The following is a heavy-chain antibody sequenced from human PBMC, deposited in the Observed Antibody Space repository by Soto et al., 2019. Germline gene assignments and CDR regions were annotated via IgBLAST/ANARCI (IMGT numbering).Heavy chain of an antibody. D-gene: IGHD3-22*01. V-gene: IGHV3-23*01. J-gene: IGHJ4*02. Sequence: EVHLLESGGGLVQPGGSLRLSCSASGFTFSSWAMTWVRQAPGKGLEWVAATSPGGVDNHYAESVKGRFTISRDISKNPPYLQRTSLTVEDTSLYCCAKASPLSGHYQVLYYSGQGTLVTASS. CDR1: GFTFSSWA. CDR3: AKASPLSGHYQVLYY. CDR2: TSPGGVDN.